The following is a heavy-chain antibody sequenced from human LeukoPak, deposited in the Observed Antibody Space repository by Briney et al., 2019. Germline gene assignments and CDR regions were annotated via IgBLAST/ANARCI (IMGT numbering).Heavy chain of an antibody. J-gene: IGHJ4*02. D-gene: IGHD3-10*01. CDR3: AKGGGH. CDR2: IKQDGSEK. V-gene: IGHV3-7*01. Sequence: GGSLRLSCAASGFAFSTYWMNWVRQAPGKGLEWVANIKQDGSEKYYVDSVRGRFTISRDNAKNSLYLQMNSLRAEDTAVYYCAKGGGHWGQGTLVTVSS. CDR1: GFAFSTYW.